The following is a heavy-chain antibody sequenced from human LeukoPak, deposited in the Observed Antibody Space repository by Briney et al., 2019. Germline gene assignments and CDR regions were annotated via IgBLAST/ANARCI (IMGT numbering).Heavy chain of an antibody. V-gene: IGHV3-23*01. CDR2: ISGSLGST. CDR3: AKDRSPFDY. Sequence: GGSLRLSCAASGFTFSSNAMSWVRQAPGKGLEWDSGISGSLGSTFYADSVKGRFTISRDNSKNTLYLQMNSLRAEDTAVYYCAKDRSPFDYWGQGTLVTVSS. CDR1: GFTFSSNA. J-gene: IGHJ4*02.